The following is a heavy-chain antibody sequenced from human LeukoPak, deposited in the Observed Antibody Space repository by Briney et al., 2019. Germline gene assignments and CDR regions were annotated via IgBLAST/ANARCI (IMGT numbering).Heavy chain of an antibody. J-gene: IGHJ6*02. CDR3: AKAPRRVAYFGYGMDV. Sequence: QPGGSLRLSCAASGFTFSSYAMSWVRQAPGKGLEWVSAISGSGGSTYYADSVKGRFTISRDNSKNTLYLQMNSLRAEDTAVYYCAKAPRRVAYFGYGMDVWGQGTTVTVSS. CDR2: ISGSGGST. V-gene: IGHV3-23*01. D-gene: IGHD2-21*01. CDR1: GFTFSSYA.